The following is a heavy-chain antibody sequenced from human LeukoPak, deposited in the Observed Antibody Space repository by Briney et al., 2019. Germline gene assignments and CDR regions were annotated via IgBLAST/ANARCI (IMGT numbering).Heavy chain of an antibody. Sequence: ASVKVSCKASGYTFTSYYMHWVRQAPGQGLEWTGIINPSGGSTSYAQKFQGRVTMTRDTSTSTVYMELSSLRSDDTALYYCARSAVVPAAVDYWGQGTLVTVSS. CDR2: INPSGGST. D-gene: IGHD2-2*01. CDR3: ARSAVVPAAVDY. CDR1: GYTFTSYY. V-gene: IGHV1-46*01. J-gene: IGHJ4*02.